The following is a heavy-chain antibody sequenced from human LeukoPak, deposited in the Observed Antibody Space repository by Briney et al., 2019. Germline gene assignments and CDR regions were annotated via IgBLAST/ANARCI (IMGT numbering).Heavy chain of an antibody. CDR3: ARLVGGTGYFDY. D-gene: IGHD3-9*01. J-gene: IGHJ4*02. Sequence: SETLSLTCTVSGGSISSYYWSWIRQPPGKGLEWIGYIYTSGSTNYNPSLKSRVTISVDTSKTQFSLKLSSVTAADTAVYYCARLVGGTGYFDYWGQGALVTVSS. CDR1: GGSISSYY. CDR2: IYTSGST. V-gene: IGHV4-4*09.